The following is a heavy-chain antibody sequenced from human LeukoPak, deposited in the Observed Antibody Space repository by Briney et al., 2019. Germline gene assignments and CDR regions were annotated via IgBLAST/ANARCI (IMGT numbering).Heavy chain of an antibody. Sequence: GRSLRLSCAASGFTFSSYGMHWVRQAPGKGLEWVAVISYDGSNKYYADSVKGRFTISRDNSKNTLYLQMNSLRAEDTAVYYCAKDFGVADVRGADPWGQGTLVTVSS. CDR2: ISYDGSNK. CDR1: GFTFSSYG. CDR3: AKDFGVADVRGADP. J-gene: IGHJ5*02. D-gene: IGHD3-10*01. V-gene: IGHV3-30*18.